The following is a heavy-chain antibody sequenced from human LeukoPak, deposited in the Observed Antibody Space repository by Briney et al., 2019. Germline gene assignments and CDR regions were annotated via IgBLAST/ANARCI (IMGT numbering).Heavy chain of an antibody. Sequence: GGSLRLSCVASGFTFSTFEMTWVRQAPGKGLEWVSVIDSRGGTTYYADSVKGRFTISRDNSKSTLYLQMNSLRAEDTAVYYCARDRAVAGVDYYYYMDVWGKGTTVTVSS. J-gene: IGHJ6*03. V-gene: IGHV3-23*01. CDR2: IDSRGGTT. CDR3: ARDRAVAGVDYYYYMDV. D-gene: IGHD6-19*01. CDR1: GFTFSTFE.